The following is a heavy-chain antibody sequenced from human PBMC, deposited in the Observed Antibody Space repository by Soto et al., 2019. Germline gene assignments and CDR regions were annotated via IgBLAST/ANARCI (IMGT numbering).Heavy chain of an antibody. Sequence: SETLSLTCTVSGGSISSSSYYWGWIRQPPGKGLEWIGSIYYSGSTYYNPSLKSRVTISVDTSKNQFSLKLSSVTAADTAVYYCARRPYDILTEWYFDYWGQGTLVTVS. V-gene: IGHV4-39*01. CDR3: ARRPYDILTEWYFDY. J-gene: IGHJ4*02. D-gene: IGHD3-9*01. CDR1: GGSISSSSYY. CDR2: IYYSGST.